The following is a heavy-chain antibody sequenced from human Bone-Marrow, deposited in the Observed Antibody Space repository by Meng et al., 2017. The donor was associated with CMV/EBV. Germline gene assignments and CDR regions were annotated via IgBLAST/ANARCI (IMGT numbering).Heavy chain of an antibody. CDR3: ARVIGFPTMLVTT. CDR1: GGSYMSAGSY. J-gene: IGHJ4*02. CDR2: IYCSGGT. D-gene: IGHD4-23*01. V-gene: IGHV4-31*01. Sequence: SGGSYMSAGSYWGWVREHPGKGLQYIGCIYCSGGTYYSPTLKSQITVSVDTSKNQFSLKLSSVTAAATAVYYCARVIGFPTMLVTTWGQGTLVTVSS.